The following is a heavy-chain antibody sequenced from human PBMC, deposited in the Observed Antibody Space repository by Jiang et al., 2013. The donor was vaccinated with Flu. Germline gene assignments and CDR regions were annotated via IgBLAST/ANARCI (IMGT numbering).Heavy chain of an antibody. CDR3: ARESPSSGWPNWFDP. J-gene: IGHJ5*02. D-gene: IGHD6-19*01. V-gene: IGHV4-39*07. Sequence: PGLVKPSETLSLTCTVSGGSISSSSYYWGWIRQPPGKGLEWIGSIYYSGSTYYNPSLKSRVTISVDTSKNQFSLKLSSVTAADTAVYYCARESPSSGWPNWFDPWGQGTLVTVSS. CDR2: IYYSGST. CDR1: GGSISSSSYY.